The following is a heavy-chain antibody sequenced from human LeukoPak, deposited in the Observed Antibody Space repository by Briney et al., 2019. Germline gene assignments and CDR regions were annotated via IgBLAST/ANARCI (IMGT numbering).Heavy chain of an antibody. Sequence: GGSLRLSCAASEFTFSLYAMNWVRQAPGKGLEWVSYINDVSGDIHYADSVKGRFTISRDNSKNTFYLQMNTLRADDTAVYYCAKGSGSGWYGWFAPWGQGTLVTVSS. CDR1: EFTFSLYA. V-gene: IGHV3-21*05. D-gene: IGHD6-19*01. CDR3: AKGSGSGWYGWFAP. CDR2: INDVSGDI. J-gene: IGHJ5*02.